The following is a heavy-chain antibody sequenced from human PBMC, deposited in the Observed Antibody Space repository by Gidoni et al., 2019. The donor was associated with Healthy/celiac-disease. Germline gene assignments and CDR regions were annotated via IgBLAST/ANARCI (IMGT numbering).Heavy chain of an antibody. D-gene: IGHD2-15*01. CDR1: GGSFSCYY. J-gene: IGHJ6*03. CDR3: ARGRGKGRYYYYYYMDV. V-gene: IGHV4-34*01. CDR2: INHSGST. Sequence: QVQLQQWGAGLLQPSETLSLTCAVYGGSFSCYYWSWISQPPGKGLAWIGEINHSGSTNYNPSLKSRVTISVDPSKNQFSLKLSSVTAADTAVYYCARGRGKGRYYYYYYMDVWGKGTTVTVSS.